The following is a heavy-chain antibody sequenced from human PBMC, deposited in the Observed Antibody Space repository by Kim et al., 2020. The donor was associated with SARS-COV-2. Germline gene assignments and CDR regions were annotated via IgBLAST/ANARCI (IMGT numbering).Heavy chain of an antibody. CDR3: TRTLRRPKREPPDY. CDR2: IDWDDNR. J-gene: IGHJ4*02. V-gene: IGHV2-70*18. CDR1: GFSVSTNKMC. D-gene: IGHD1-26*01. Sequence: SGPTLVNPTQTLTLTCAVSGFSVSTNKMCVSWVRQPPGKALEWLAVIDWDDNRYYTTSLRTRLTISKDTSKNQVILTMTNMDPVDTATYYCTRTLRRPKREPPDYWGQGTLVTVSS.